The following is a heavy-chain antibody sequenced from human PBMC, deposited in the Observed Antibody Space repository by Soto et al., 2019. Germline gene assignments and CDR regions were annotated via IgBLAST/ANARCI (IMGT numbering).Heavy chain of an antibody. CDR2: ISGSGGST. CDR1: GFTFSSYA. D-gene: IGHD3-3*01. V-gene: IGHV3-23*01. Sequence: EVQLLESGGGLVQPGGSLRLSCAASGFTFSSYAMSWVRQAPGKGLEWVSAISGSGGSTYYADSVKGRFTISRDNSKNTRYLQMNSLRAEDTAVYYCAKVRLRFLEWLLSFDYWGQGTLVTVSS. CDR3: AKVRLRFLEWLLSFDY. J-gene: IGHJ4*02.